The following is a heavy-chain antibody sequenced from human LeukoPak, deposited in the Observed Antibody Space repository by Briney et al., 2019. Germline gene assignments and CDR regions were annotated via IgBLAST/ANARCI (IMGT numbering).Heavy chain of an antibody. Sequence: PGGSLRLSCAASGFTFSSYAMSWVRQAPGKGLEWVSAISGSGGSTYYADSEKGRFTISRDNSKNTLYLQMNSLRAEDTAVYYCAKSLEYCSSTSCSGDYYYGMDVWGQGTTVTVSS. CDR3: AKSLEYCSSTSCSGDYYYGMDV. CDR1: GFTFSSYA. CDR2: ISGSGGST. D-gene: IGHD2-2*01. J-gene: IGHJ6*02. V-gene: IGHV3-23*01.